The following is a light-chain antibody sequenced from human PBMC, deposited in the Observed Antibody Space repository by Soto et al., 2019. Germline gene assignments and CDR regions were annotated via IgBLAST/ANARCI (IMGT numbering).Light chain of an antibody. V-gene: IGLV3-21*04. CDR1: DIGSTS. CDR2: YDS. CDR3: QVWDRNSDLPV. J-gene: IGLJ3*02. Sequence: SYELTQPPSLSVAPGKTARITCGGPDIGSTSVHWYQQRPGQAPVLVIYYDSDRPSGIPERFSGSNSRNTATLTISRVEVGDEADYYCQVWDRNSDLPVFGGGTKLTVL.